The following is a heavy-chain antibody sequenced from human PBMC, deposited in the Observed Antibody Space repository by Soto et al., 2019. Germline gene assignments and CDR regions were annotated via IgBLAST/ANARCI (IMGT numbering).Heavy chain of an antibody. Sequence: QVQLVESGGGVVQPGRSLRLSCAASGFTFSSYGMHWVRQAPGKGLEWVAVISYDGSNKYYADSVKGRFTISRDNSKNTLYLQMNSLRAEDTAVYYCAKVLPDYGDYSDALDYWGQGTLVTVSS. V-gene: IGHV3-30*18. CDR1: GFTFSSYG. D-gene: IGHD4-17*01. J-gene: IGHJ4*02. CDR2: ISYDGSNK. CDR3: AKVLPDYGDYSDALDY.